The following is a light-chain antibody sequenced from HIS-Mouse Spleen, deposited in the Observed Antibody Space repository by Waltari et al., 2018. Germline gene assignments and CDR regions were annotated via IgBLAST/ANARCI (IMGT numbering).Light chain of an antibody. CDR1: SRDVGGYHY. CDR3: SSYTSSSFNVV. J-gene: IGLJ2*01. V-gene: IGLV2-14*03. Sequence: QSALTQPASVSGSPGQSITIPCPGTSRDVGGYHYASWYQQHPGKAPKLMIYDVSNRPSGVSNRFSGSKSGNTASLTISGLQAEDEADYYCSSYTSSSFNVVFGGGTKLTVL. CDR2: DVS.